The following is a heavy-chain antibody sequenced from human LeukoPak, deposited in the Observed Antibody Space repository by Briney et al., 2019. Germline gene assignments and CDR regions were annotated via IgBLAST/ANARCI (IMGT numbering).Heavy chain of an antibody. V-gene: IGHV3-48*04. Sequence: PGGSLRLSCAASGFTFSSYSMDWVRQAPGKGLEWVSYISSSSSTIYYADSVKGRFTISRDNAKNSLYLQMNSLRAEDTAVYYCARDLILGYGPTGYWGQGTLVTVSS. CDR1: GFTFSSYS. CDR2: ISSSSSTI. CDR3: ARDLILGYGPTGY. D-gene: IGHD5-12*01. J-gene: IGHJ4*02.